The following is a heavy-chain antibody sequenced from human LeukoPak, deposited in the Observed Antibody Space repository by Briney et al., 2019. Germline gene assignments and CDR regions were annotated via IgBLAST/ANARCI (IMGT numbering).Heavy chain of an antibody. D-gene: IGHD3-22*01. CDR3: AREFYDSSGYEKYYFDY. J-gene: IGHJ4*02. Sequence: ASVKVSCKASGGTFSSYAISWVRQAPGQGLEWMGRIIPILGIANYAQKFQGRVTITADKSTSTAYMELSSLRSEDTAVYYCAREFYDSSGYEKYYFDYWGQGTLVTVSS. CDR1: GGTFSSYA. V-gene: IGHV1-69*04. CDR2: IIPILGIA.